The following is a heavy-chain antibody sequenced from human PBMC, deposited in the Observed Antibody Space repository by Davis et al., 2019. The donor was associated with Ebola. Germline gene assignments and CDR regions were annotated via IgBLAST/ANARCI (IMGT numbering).Heavy chain of an antibody. J-gene: IGHJ4*02. V-gene: IGHV4-34*01. CDR1: GGSFSGYY. CDR2: INHSGST. Sequence: MPSETLSLTCAVYGGSFSGYYWSWIRQPPGKGLEWIGEINHSGSTNYNPSLKSRVTISVDTSKNQFSLKLSSVTAEDTAVYYCARDQTFGLRTPYWGQGTLVTVSS. D-gene: IGHD3-10*01. CDR3: ARDQTFGLRTPY.